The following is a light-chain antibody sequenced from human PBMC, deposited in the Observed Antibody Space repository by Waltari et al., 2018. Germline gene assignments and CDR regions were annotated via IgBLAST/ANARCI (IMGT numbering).Light chain of an antibody. J-gene: IGKJ5*01. CDR1: PGISNW. Sequence: DIQMTQSPSSVSASVGDRITITCRASPGISNWLAWYQQKPGKAHTLLIYAASVLEIGVPSSFSCSGADEDFTLTISSLQTEDVATYYCQQANGFLTFGQGTRLDI. V-gene: IGKV1-12*01. CDR3: QQANGFLT. CDR2: AAS.